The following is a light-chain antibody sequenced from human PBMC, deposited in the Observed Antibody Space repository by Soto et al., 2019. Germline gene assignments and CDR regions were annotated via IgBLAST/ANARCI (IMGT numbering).Light chain of an antibody. J-gene: IGLJ3*02. CDR1: SGHSSYA. Sequence: QPVLTQSPSASASLGASVKLTCTLSSGHSSYAIAWHQQQPEKGPRYLMKINSDGSHKKGDGIPDRFSGSSSGAEHYLTISSLQSEDEADYYCQTWGTGIRVFGGGTKVTVL. V-gene: IGLV4-69*01. CDR3: QTWGTGIRV. CDR2: INSDGSH.